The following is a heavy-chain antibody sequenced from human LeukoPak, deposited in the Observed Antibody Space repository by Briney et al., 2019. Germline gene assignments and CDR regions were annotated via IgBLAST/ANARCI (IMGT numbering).Heavy chain of an antibody. Sequence: PGGSLRLSCAASGFTFSSYAMSWVRQAPGKGLEWVSAISDSGDKAYYADSVKGRFTISRDNSKNSLDMQMNSLRAEDTAVYYCAKDIGGFRCTTSTCSWGIFDYWGQGSLVTVSS. V-gene: IGHV3-23*01. D-gene: IGHD2/OR15-2a*01. J-gene: IGHJ4*02. CDR3: AKDIGGFRCTTSTCSWGIFDY. CDR1: GFTFSSYA. CDR2: ISDSGDKA.